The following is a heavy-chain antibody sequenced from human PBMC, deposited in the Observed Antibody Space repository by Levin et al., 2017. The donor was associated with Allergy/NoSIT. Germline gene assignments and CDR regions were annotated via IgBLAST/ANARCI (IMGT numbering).Heavy chain of an antibody. D-gene: IGHD1-1*01. CDR2: IYYSGST. Sequence: SETLSLTCTVSGGSISSGGYYWSWIRQHPGKGLEWIGYIYYSGSTYYNPSLKSRVTISVDTSKNQFSLKLSSVTAADTAVYYCARYGTGAGAMDVWGQGTTVTVSS. J-gene: IGHJ6*02. V-gene: IGHV4-31*03. CDR3: ARYGTGAGAMDV. CDR1: GGSISSGGYY.